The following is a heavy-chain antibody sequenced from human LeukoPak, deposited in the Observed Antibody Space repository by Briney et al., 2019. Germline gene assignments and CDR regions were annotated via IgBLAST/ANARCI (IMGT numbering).Heavy chain of an antibody. CDR2: IYPGDSDT. J-gene: IGHJ4*01. CDR1: GYSFPSYW. D-gene: IGHD4-23*01. V-gene: IGHV5-51*01. Sequence: GESLKISCKGSGYSFPSYWIAWVRQMPGKGLEWMGIIYPGDSDTRYSPSFQGQVTISADKSITPAYLQWSSLKASDTAMYYCARRRGAVLTPFDYWGRGTLVTVSS. CDR3: ARRRGAVLTPFDY.